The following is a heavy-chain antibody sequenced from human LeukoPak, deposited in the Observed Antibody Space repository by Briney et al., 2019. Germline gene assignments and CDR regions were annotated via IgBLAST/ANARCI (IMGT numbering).Heavy chain of an antibody. D-gene: IGHD3-10*01. CDR1: GFTFSSYS. CDR3: AKDLMRDRWFGES. V-gene: IGHV3-48*01. Sequence: SGGSLRLSCAASGFTFSSYSMNWVRQAPGKGLEWISYISLSSSTIYYADSVKGRFTISRDNAKNSLYLQMNSLRAEDTAVYYCAKDLMRDRWFGESWGQGTLVTVSS. CDR2: ISLSSSTI. J-gene: IGHJ5*02.